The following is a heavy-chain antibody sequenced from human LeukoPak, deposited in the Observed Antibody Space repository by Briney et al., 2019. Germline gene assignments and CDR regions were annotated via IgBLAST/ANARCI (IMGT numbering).Heavy chain of an antibody. J-gene: IGHJ4*02. Sequence: QAGGSLRLSCAASGFPFSSYAMHWVRQAPGKGLEWVAVISYDGSDYYADSVKGRFTISRDNSRDTLYLEMNSLRTEDRAVYYCARANSSAWHNFDFWGQGTLVTVSS. CDR3: ARANSSAWHNFDF. V-gene: IGHV3-30-3*01. D-gene: IGHD6-19*01. CDR1: GFPFSSYA. CDR2: ISYDGSD.